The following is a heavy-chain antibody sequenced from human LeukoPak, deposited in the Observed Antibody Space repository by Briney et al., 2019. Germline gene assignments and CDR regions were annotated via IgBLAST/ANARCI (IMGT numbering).Heavy chain of an antibody. CDR2: ISRSGDSV. D-gene: IGHD1-26*01. V-gene: IGHV3-11*01. CDR1: GFTFSDYY. Sequence: GGSLRLSCAASGFTFSDYYMSWIRQAPGKGLEWVSYISRSGDSVYYGDSVKGRFSISRDNAKNSLYLQMNRLRAEDTAVYYCAREASGSYFHHWGQGTLVTVSS. J-gene: IGHJ1*01. CDR3: AREASGSYFHH.